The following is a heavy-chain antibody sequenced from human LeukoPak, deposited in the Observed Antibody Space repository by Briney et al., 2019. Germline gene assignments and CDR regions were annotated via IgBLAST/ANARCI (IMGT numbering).Heavy chain of an antibody. D-gene: IGHD3-10*01. CDR2: ITANGGTT. J-gene: IGHJ3*02. Sequence: GGSLRLSCSASGFTFRSYAMHWVRQAPGKGLEYVSVITANGGTTYYADSVKGRFSISRDNSKNTLVLQMSSLRAEDTAVYYCVKHPDYYGSGSYSSVAFDIWGQGTMATVSS. V-gene: IGHV3-64D*09. CDR1: GFTFRSYA. CDR3: VKHPDYYGSGSYSSVAFDI.